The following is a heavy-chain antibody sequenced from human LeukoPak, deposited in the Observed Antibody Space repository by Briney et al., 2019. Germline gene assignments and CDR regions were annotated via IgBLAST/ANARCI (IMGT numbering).Heavy chain of an antibody. CDR1: GFTFSSYA. J-gene: IGHJ4*02. V-gene: IGHV3-23*01. Sequence: GGSLRLSCAASGFTFSSYAMSWVRQAPGKGLKWVSAISGSGDTTYYADSVKGRFTISRDNSNNTLYLQMNGLRVDDTAFYYCAKDVRYCGGNCHTGYFDDWGQGTLVTVSS. D-gene: IGHD2-21*02. CDR3: AKDVRYCGGNCHTGYFDD. CDR2: ISGSGDTT.